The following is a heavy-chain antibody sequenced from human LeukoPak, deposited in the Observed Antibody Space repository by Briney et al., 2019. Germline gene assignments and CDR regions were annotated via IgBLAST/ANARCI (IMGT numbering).Heavy chain of an antibody. Sequence: GGSLRLSCAASGFTFSSYSMNWVRQAPGKGLEWVSSISSSSSYIYYADSVKGRFTISRDNAKNSLYLQMNSLRAEDTAVYYCARREDGWNAFDTWGQGTMVTVSS. CDR1: GFTFSSYS. CDR2: ISSSSSYI. V-gene: IGHV3-21*01. CDR3: ARREDGWNAFDT. J-gene: IGHJ3*02. D-gene: IGHD5-24*01.